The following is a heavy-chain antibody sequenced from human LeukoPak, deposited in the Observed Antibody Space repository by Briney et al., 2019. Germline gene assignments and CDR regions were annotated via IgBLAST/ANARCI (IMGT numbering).Heavy chain of an antibody. CDR2: INPSGGIT. J-gene: IGHJ4*02. Sequence: ASVTVSCKTSGYAFTSYYMHWVRQAPGQGLEWMGMINPSGGITVYAQKFQGRVTMTTDTSTSTAYMELRSLRSDDTAVYYCAREEGAVTSDYWGQGTLVTVSS. D-gene: IGHD4-11*01. CDR3: AREEGAVTSDY. V-gene: IGHV1-46*01. CDR1: GYAFTSYY.